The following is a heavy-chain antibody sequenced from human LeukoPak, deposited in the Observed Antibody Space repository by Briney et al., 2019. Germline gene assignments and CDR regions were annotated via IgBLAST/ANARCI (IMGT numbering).Heavy chain of an antibody. V-gene: IGHV1-8*01. CDR3: ARVVVIATGRIWFDP. D-gene: IGHD2-21*01. Sequence: ASVKVSCKASGYTFTSYDINWVRQATGQGLEWMGWMNPNNGNTGYAQKFQGRFTMTKNTSISTAYMELSSLRSEDTAIYYCARVVVIATGRIWFDPWGQGTLVTVSS. J-gene: IGHJ5*02. CDR2: MNPNNGNT. CDR1: GYTFTSYD.